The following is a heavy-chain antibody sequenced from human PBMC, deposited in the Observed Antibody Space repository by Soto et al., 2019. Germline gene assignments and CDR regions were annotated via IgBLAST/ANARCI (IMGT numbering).Heavy chain of an antibody. Sequence: ASVKVSCKASGYTFTSYGISWVRQAPGQGLEWMGWIIAYNSNTNYAQKLQGRVTMTTDTSTSTAYMELRSLRSDDTAVYYCARVQIITGTTSAFDIWGQGTMVTVS. CDR1: GYTFTSYG. CDR3: ARVQIITGTTSAFDI. J-gene: IGHJ3*02. D-gene: IGHD1-20*01. CDR2: IIAYNSNT. V-gene: IGHV1-18*01.